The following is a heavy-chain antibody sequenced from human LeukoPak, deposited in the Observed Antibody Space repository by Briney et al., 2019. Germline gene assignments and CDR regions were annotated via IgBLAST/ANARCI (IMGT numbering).Heavy chain of an antibody. CDR2: IDPSDSYT. D-gene: IGHD6-13*01. J-gene: IGHJ6*02. Sequence: ESLKISCKGSGYSFTSYWISWVRQMPGKGLEWMGRIDPSDSYTNYSPSFQGHVTISADKSISTAYLQWSSLRASDTAMYYCARLPLPKQQLVLHYYYAMDVWGQGTTVTVSS. CDR3: ARLPLPKQQLVLHYYYAMDV. CDR1: GYSFTSYW. V-gene: IGHV5-10-1*01.